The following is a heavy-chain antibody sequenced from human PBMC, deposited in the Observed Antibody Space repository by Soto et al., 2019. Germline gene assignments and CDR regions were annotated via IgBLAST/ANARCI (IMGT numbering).Heavy chain of an antibody. CDR1: GFSLITGGVS. Sequence: QITLKESGPTQVKPTQTLTLTCTFSGFSLITGGVSVAWIRQPPGKALEWLALISGDDEKRYSPSLSSRLTITKHTTKNQVVFTMINMDPLYTATYYCSHRRGMIMYVWGQGTTVTVSS. D-gene: IGHD3-16*01. V-gene: IGHV2-5*02. CDR3: SHRRGMIMYV. J-gene: IGHJ6*02. CDR2: ISGDDEK.